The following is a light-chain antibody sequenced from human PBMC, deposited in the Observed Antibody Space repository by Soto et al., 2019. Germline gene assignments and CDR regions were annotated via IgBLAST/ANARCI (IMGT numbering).Light chain of an antibody. J-gene: IGLJ2*01. CDR1: SSDVGGYNY. V-gene: IGLV2-14*01. CDR3: TSYTSPGAVV. CDR2: DVS. Sequence: QSALTQPASVSGSPGQSITISCTGTSSDVGGYNYVSWYQQHPGKAPKLMIYDVSNRPSGVSNRFSGSRSDNTASLAISGLRAEDEPDYYCTSYTSPGAVVFGGGTKLPVL.